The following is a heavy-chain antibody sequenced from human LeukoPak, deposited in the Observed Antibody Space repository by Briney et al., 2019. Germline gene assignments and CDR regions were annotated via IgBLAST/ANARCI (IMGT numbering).Heavy chain of an antibody. D-gene: IGHD1-26*01. V-gene: IGHV4-4*02. CDR2: MYHSGST. Sequence: PSETLSLTCAVSGDSISSSNWWTWVRQPPGKGLEWIGEMYHSGSTNYNPSLKSRVTMSLDKSKNQFSLNLTSVTAADTAVYYCARRPTTSIVGATTNYFDHWGQGTLVTVSS. CDR3: ARRPTTSIVGATTNYFDH. CDR1: GDSISSSNW. J-gene: IGHJ4*02.